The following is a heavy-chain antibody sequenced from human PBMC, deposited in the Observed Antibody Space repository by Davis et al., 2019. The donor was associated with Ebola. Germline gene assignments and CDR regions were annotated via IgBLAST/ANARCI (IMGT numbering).Heavy chain of an antibody. J-gene: IGHJ6*03. D-gene: IGHD1-26*01. CDR3: ARGLYREYYYYMDV. CDR2: IYHSGNI. V-gene: IGHV4-59*01. Sequence: PSETLSLTCTVSGGSISSYYWSWIRQPPGKGLEWIGYIYHSGNINYNPSLKSRVTISVDTSKNQFSLKVNSVTAGDTAVYYCARGLYREYYYYMDVWGKGTTVTVSS. CDR1: GGSISSYY.